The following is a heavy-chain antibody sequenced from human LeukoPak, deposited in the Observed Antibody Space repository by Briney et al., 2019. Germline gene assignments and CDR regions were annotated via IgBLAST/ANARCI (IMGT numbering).Heavy chain of an antibody. D-gene: IGHD2-15*01. J-gene: IGHJ6*03. CDR1: GLSFTSYW. CDR2: LLPGDSDT. CDR3: ARHASMVASFNYYYNMDV. V-gene: IGHV5-51*01. Sequence: GEALKISCQGSGLSFTSYWIGWGRQTPGQGMGWIGILLPGDSDTRYSPSFEGQVSISADNSNSTAYLQWHSLKASDTAMYYCARHASMVASFNYYYNMDVGGKGTTVTVYS.